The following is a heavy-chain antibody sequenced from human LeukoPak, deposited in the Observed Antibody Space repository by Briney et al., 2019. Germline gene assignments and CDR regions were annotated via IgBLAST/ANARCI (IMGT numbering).Heavy chain of an antibody. CDR3: ARRPYYYYYMDV. CDR1: GYSISSDYY. D-gene: IGHD6-6*01. V-gene: IGHV4-38-2*01. J-gene: IGHJ6*03. CDR2: IYHSGSA. Sequence: SETLSLTCAVSGYSISSDYYWGWIRLPPGKGLEWIGTIYHSGSAYYNPSLKIRVTLLVDTSNNQFSLRLSSVTATDTAVYYCARRPYYYYYMDVWGKGTTVTVSS.